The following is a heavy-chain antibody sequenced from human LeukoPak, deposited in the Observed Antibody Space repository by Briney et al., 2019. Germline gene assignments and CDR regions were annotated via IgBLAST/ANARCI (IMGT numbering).Heavy chain of an antibody. V-gene: IGHV1-18*01. CDR1: GDSGDIFNNYG. J-gene: IGHJ6*02. CDR3: ARAADSSGWYPSADGMDV. CDR2: ISAYNGNT. Sequence: ASVKVSCKASGDSGDIFNNYGISWVRQAPGQGLEWMGWISAYNGNTNYAQKLQGRVTMTTDTSTSTAYMELRSLRSDDTAVYYCARAADSSGWYPSADGMDVWGQGTTVTVSS. D-gene: IGHD6-19*01.